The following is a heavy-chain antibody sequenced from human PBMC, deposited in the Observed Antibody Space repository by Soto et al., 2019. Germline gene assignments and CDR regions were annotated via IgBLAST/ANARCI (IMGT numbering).Heavy chain of an antibody. CDR2: IYPGDSDT. CDR3: ATAYFIAGENYYYGMDV. V-gene: IGHV5-51*01. J-gene: IGHJ6*02. CDR1: GYSFTSYW. D-gene: IGHD2-15*01. Sequence: PGESLKISCKGSGYSFTSYWIGWVRQMPGKGLEWMGIIYPGDSDTRYSPSFQGQVTISADKSISPAYLQWSSLKASDTAIYYCATAYFIAGENYYYGMDVWGQGTTVTVSS.